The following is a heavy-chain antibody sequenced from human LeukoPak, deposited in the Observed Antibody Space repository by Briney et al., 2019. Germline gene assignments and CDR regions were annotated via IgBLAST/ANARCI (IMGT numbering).Heavy chain of an antibody. V-gene: IGHV5-51*01. Sequence: GESLKISCKGSGYSFTSYWIGWVRQMPGKGLEWMGIIYPGDSDTRYSPSFQGQVTISADKSISTAYLQWSSLKASDTAMYYCARHVLSSGWPDDAFDIWGQGTMVTVSS. J-gene: IGHJ3*02. D-gene: IGHD6-19*01. CDR3: ARHVLSSGWPDDAFDI. CDR2: IYPGDSDT. CDR1: GYSFTSYW.